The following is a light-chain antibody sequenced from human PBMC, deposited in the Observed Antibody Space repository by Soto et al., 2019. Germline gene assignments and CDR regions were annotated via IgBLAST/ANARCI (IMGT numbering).Light chain of an antibody. CDR2: GAS. CDR1: QRVTSS. J-gene: IGKJ1*01. CDR3: QHFHNWPPWT. V-gene: IGKV3-15*01. Sequence: EVVMTQSPDTLSVSPGERATLSCRASQRVTSSLAGYQQKPGQAPRLPIYGASTRATGVPARFSGSGSGTEFTLTISSLQSEDVAVYYCQHFHNWPPWTFGQGTRVEIK.